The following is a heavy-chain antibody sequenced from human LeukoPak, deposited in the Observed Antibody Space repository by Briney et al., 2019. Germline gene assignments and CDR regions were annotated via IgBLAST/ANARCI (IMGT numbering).Heavy chain of an antibody. CDR1: GFTFSSYA. J-gene: IGHJ4*02. CDR3: AREDYDFWSGYYAYYFDY. V-gene: IGHV3-30-3*01. D-gene: IGHD3-3*01. Sequence: PGGSLRLSCAASGFTFSSYAMHWVRQAPGKGLEWVAVISYDGSNKYYADSVKGRFTISRDNSKNTLYLQMNSLRAEDTAVYYCAREDYDFWSGYYAYYFDYWGQGTLVTVSS. CDR2: ISYDGSNK.